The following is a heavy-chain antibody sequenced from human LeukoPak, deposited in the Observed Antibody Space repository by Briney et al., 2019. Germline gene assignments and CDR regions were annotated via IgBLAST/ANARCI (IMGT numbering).Heavy chain of an antibody. V-gene: IGHV4-34*01. J-gene: IGHJ5*02. CDR2: INHSGST. D-gene: IGHD2-2*01. Sequence: SETLSLTCAVYGGSFSGYYWSWIRQPPGKGLEWIGEINHSGSTNYNPSLKSRVTISVDTSKNQFSLKLSSVTAADTAVYYCARADCSSTSCYRWFDPWGQGTLVTVSS. CDR3: ARADCSSTSCYRWFDP. CDR1: GGSFSGYY.